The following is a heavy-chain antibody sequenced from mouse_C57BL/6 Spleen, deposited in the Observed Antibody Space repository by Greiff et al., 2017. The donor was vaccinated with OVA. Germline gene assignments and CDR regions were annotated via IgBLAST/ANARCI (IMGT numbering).Heavy chain of an antibody. J-gene: IGHJ3*01. D-gene: IGHD2-4*01. CDR1: GFNIKDDY. CDR2: IDPENGDT. CDR3: TTDQKRIYYDHDRFAY. V-gene: IGHV14-4*01. Sequence: EVQLVESGAELVRPGASVKLSCTASGFNIKDDYMHWVKQRPEQGLEWIGWIDPENGDTEYASKFQGKATITADTSSNTAYLQLSSLTSEDTAIYYCTTDQKRIYYDHDRFAYWGQGTLVTVSA.